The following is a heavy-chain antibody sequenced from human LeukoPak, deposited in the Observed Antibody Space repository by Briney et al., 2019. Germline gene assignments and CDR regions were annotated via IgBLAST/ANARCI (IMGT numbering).Heavy chain of an antibody. D-gene: IGHD3-3*01. CDR3: ARSPARGPYDFWSGYYKSETDY. V-gene: IGHV4-34*01. Sequence: SETLSLTCAVYGVSFSGYYWSWIRQPPGKGLEWIGEINHSGSTNYNPSLKSRVTISVDTSKNQFSLKLSSVTAADTAVYYCARSPARGPYDFWSGYYKSETDYWGQGTLVTVSS. CDR1: GVSFSGYY. CDR2: INHSGST. J-gene: IGHJ4*02.